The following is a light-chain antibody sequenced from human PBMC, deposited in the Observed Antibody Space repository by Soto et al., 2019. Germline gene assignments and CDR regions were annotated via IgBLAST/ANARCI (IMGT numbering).Light chain of an antibody. CDR1: QSVSGN. CDR3: QQYDHWPFT. CDR2: GAS. J-gene: IGKJ3*01. V-gene: IGKV3-15*01. Sequence: EIVMTQSPATLSVSPGERATLSCMASQSVSGNLAWYQQKPGQAPRLLSYGASTRATGLPARFSGSGSGTEFPLPISSLQSEDFALYYCQQYDHWPFTFGPGTKVDIK.